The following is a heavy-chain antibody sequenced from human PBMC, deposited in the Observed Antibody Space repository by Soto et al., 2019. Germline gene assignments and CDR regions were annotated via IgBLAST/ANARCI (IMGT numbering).Heavy chain of an antibody. V-gene: IGHV3-21*01. CDR2: ISSSSSYI. Sequence: GGSLRLSCAASGFTFSSYSMNWVRQAPGKGLEWVSSISSSSSYIYYADSVKGRFTISRDNAKNSLYLQMNSLRAEDTAVYYCARTGPYCSGGSCYPDAFDIWGQGTMVTVSS. D-gene: IGHD2-15*01. J-gene: IGHJ3*02. CDR1: GFTFSSYS. CDR3: ARTGPYCSGGSCYPDAFDI.